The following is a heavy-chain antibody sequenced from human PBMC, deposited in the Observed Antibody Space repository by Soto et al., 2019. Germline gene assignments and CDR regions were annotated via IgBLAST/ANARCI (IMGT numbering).Heavy chain of an antibody. J-gene: IGHJ4*02. CDR2: ISRDGSNK. D-gene: IGHD3-10*01. V-gene: IGHV3-30*04. CDR1: GFTFRSYA. Sequence: GGSLRLSCAASGFTFRSYAIPWVRQAPGKGLEWVAVISRDGSNKYYVDSVKGRFTISRDNSKDTVYLQMNSLRDEDSAMFYCARSRSGAVADSFDFWGQGTLVTVSS. CDR3: ARSRSGAVADSFDF.